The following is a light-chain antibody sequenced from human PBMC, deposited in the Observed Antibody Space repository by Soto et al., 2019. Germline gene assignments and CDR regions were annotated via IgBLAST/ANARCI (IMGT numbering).Light chain of an antibody. J-gene: IGKJ2*01. CDR3: QQRSNWHPMYT. V-gene: IGKV3-11*01. Sequence: EIVLTQSPATLSLSPGERATLSCRASQSVSSYLAWYQQKPGQAPRLLIYDASNRATCIPARFSGSGSGTDFNLTISSLEPEDFAVYYCQQRSNWHPMYTFGQGTKLEIK. CDR2: DAS. CDR1: QSVSSY.